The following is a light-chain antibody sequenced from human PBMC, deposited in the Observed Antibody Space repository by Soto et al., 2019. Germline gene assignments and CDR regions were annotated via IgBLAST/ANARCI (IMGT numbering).Light chain of an antibody. V-gene: IGLV1-47*01. J-gene: IGLJ1*01. Sequence: QSVLTQPPSASGTPGQRVTISCSGSNSNIGGRNYVFWYRQLPGTAPKLLIYKTDQRPSGVPDRFSASKSGTSASLAISGLRSEDESDYYCATWDDSLNGYVFGTGTKVTVL. CDR1: NSNIGGRNY. CDR3: ATWDDSLNGYV. CDR2: KTD.